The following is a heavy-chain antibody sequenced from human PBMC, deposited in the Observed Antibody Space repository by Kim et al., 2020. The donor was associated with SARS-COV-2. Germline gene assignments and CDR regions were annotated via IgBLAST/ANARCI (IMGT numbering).Heavy chain of an antibody. CDR3: ARDGGRDSWLHPDWFDP. Sequence: SETLSLTCTVSGVSISQYYWSWIRQSPGKGLEWIGYISDSGGPNYSPSLDTRFSISMEKSTNQVSLKVRSVTPEDSAVYFCARDGGRDSWLHPDWFDPWGQGTPVTV. J-gene: IGHJ5*02. V-gene: IGHV4-4*08. CDR2: ISDSGGP. CDR1: GVSISQYY. D-gene: IGHD2-21*02.